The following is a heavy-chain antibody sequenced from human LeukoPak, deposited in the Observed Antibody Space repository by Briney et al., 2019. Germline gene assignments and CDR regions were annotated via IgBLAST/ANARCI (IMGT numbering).Heavy chain of an antibody. Sequence: KASETLSLTCTVSGGSISSHFWAWIRQPPGKGQEWIGYIYYSGSTSYSPSLKSRVTISLDTSMKRFSLNLSSLTAADTAVYFCARFSAAPVYYFDSWGQGTLVTVSS. D-gene: IGHD6-13*01. V-gene: IGHV4-59*11. CDR2: IYYSGST. CDR3: ARFSAAPVYYFDS. CDR1: GGSISSHF. J-gene: IGHJ4*02.